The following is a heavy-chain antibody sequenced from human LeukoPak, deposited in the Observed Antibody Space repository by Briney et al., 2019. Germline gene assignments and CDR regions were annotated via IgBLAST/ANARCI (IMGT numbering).Heavy chain of an antibody. CDR3: ARDVVVVAAPSGAFDI. J-gene: IGHJ3*02. D-gene: IGHD2-15*01. CDR2: IIPIFGTA. Sequence: ASVKVSCKASGGTFSSYAISWVRQAPGQGLEWMGGIIPIFGTANYAQKFQGRVTITADESTRTAYMELSSLRSEDTAVYYCARDVVVVAAPSGAFDIWGQGTMVTVSS. CDR1: GGTFSSYA. V-gene: IGHV1-69*13.